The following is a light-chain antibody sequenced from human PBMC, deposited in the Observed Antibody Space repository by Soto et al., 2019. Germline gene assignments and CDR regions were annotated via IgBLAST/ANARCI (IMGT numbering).Light chain of an antibody. CDR1: SSDVGSYKL. J-gene: IGLJ7*01. CDR2: EVS. V-gene: IGLV2-23*02. CDR3: CSYAGTSTHTV. Sequence: QSALTQPASVSGSPGQSITISCTGTSSDVGSYKLVSWYQQHPGKAPKLMISEVSKRPSGISDRFSGSKSGSTASLTISGRQAADEADYYCCSYAGTSTHTVFGGGTQLTVL.